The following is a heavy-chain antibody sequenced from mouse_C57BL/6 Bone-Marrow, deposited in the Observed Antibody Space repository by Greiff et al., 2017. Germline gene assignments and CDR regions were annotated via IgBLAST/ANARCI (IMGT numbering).Heavy chain of an antibody. V-gene: IGHV5-17*01. J-gene: IGHJ2*01. D-gene: IGHD2-4*01. Sequence: EVKLVESGGGLVKPGGSLKLSCAASGFTFSDYGMPWVRQAPEKGLEWVAYISSGSSTIYYADTVKGRFTISRDNAKNTLFLQMTSLRSEDTAMYYCARRDYPFFDYWGQGTTLTVSS. CDR2: ISSGSSTI. CDR3: ARRDYPFFDY. CDR1: GFTFSDYG.